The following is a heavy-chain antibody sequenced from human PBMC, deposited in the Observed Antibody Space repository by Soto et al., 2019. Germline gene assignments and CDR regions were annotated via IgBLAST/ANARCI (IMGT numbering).Heavy chain of an antibody. J-gene: IGHJ3*02. Sequence: APVKVSCKASGYTFTDYGISWVRQAPGQGLEWMGWISCYNGITKYAQKFQGRVALTTDTSTSTTYMELKSLTSDDTAVYYCARAKYRAYLYAFDMWGQGTIVTVSS. CDR3: ARAKYRAYLYAFDM. D-gene: IGHD3-16*02. CDR1: GYTFTDYG. V-gene: IGHV1-18*01. CDR2: ISCYNGIT.